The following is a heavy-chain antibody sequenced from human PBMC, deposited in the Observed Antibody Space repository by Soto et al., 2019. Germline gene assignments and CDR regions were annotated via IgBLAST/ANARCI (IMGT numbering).Heavy chain of an antibody. CDR3: ARDAVGSSGWYDY. J-gene: IGHJ4*02. CDR1: GYTFTSYG. V-gene: IGHV1-18*01. CDR2: ISAYNGNT. Sequence: GATVKVSCTASGYTFTSYGIGWGRQATGQGLEWMGWISAYNGNTNYAQKLQGRVTMTTDTSSSTAYMVLRSLRSDDTAVYYCARDAVGSSGWYDYCGQGTLATVSS. D-gene: IGHD6-19*01.